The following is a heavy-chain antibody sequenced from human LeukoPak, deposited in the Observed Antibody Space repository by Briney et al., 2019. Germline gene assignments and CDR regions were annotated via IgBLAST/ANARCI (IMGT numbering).Heavy chain of an antibody. Sequence: GGSLRLSCAASGFTFSSYAMSWVRQAPGKGLDWVSAISASGGSTSYADSVKGRFTISRDNSKNTLYLQMNSLRAEDTAVYYCARESGQWLDYYFDYWGQGTLVTVSS. V-gene: IGHV3-23*01. CDR3: ARESGQWLDYYFDY. D-gene: IGHD6-19*01. J-gene: IGHJ4*02. CDR1: GFTFSSYA. CDR2: ISASGGST.